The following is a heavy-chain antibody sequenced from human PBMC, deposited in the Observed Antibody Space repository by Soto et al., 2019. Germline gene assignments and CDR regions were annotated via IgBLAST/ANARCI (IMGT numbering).Heavy chain of an antibody. CDR2: ISGSGGST. Sequence: PGGSLRLSCAASGFTFSSYAMSWVRQAPGKGLEWVSAISGSGGSTYYADSVKGRFTISGDNSKNTLYLQMNSLRAEDTAVYYCAKARAQYYDFWSGYPVDYWGQGTLVTVSS. V-gene: IGHV3-23*01. CDR1: GFTFSSYA. J-gene: IGHJ4*02. D-gene: IGHD3-3*01. CDR3: AKARAQYYDFWSGYPVDY.